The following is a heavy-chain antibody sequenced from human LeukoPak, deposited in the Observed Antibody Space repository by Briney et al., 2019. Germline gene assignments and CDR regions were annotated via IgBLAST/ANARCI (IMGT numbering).Heavy chain of an antibody. J-gene: IGHJ3*02. V-gene: IGHV4-4*02. Sequence: SGSLSLTCAASGFSISSSYWRSWVRQLPGDGVEWIGKIYHSGSTHYYTCLKKIVTISGYKSKHHFSLKLRSVTAADTAVYYCARLGVAAAENYAFDIWGQSTMVTVSS. CDR3: ARLGVAAAENYAFDI. CDR1: GFSISSSYW. CDR2: IYHSGST. D-gene: IGHD6-13*01.